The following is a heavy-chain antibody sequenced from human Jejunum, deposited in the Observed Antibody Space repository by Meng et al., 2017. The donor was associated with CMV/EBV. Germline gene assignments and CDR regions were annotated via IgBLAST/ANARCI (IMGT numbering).Heavy chain of an antibody. J-gene: IGHJ6*02. CDR2: ITFNSGKI. D-gene: IGHD2-21*02. CDR1: FGDHA. V-gene: IGHV3-9*01. Sequence: FGDHAMHWVRQVPGKGLEWVSSITFNSGKIGYADSVKGRFTISRDNSKNTVYLQMNSLRPEDTAVYFCAKDHDFVTGKNYHYAMDVWGQGTTVTVSS. CDR3: AKDHDFVTGKNYHYAMDV.